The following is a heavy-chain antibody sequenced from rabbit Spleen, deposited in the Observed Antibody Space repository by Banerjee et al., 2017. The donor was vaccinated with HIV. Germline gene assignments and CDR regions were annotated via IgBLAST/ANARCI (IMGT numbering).Heavy chain of an antibody. V-gene: IGHV1S45*01. CDR1: GFSFSDRDV. J-gene: IGHJ4*01. D-gene: IGHD2-1*01. Sequence: QEQLEESGGGLVKPEGSLTLTCKASGFSFSDRDVMCWVRQAPGKGLEWIACIYAGSSGSTYYASWAKGRFTISKTSSTTVTLQMTSLTAADTATYFCARRNATIYNTDFDLWGQGTLVTVS. CDR3: ARRNATIYNTDFDL. CDR2: IYAGSSGST.